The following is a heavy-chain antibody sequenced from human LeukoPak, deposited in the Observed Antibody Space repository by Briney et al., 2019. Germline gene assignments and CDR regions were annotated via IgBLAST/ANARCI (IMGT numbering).Heavy chain of an antibody. V-gene: IGHV3-23*01. J-gene: IGHJ3*02. CDR3: AKDRLWFGELYAFDI. D-gene: IGHD3-10*01. CDR2: ISGSGGST. Sequence: PGGSLRLSCAASGFTFSSYGMSWVRQAPGKGLEWVSAISGSGGSTYYADSVKGRFTISRDNSKNTLYLQMNSLRAEDTAVYYCAKDRLWFGELYAFDIWGQGTMVTVSS. CDR1: GFTFSSYG.